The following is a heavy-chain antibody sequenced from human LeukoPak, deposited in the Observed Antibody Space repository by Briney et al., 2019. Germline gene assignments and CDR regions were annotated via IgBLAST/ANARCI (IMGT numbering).Heavy chain of an antibody. V-gene: IGHV1-18*01. CDR1: GYTFTSYG. CDR2: ISAYNGNT. J-gene: IGHJ6*02. CDR3: ARVSAVGNIAAACTRSYYYYYYGMDV. Sequence: GASVKVSCKASGYTFTSYGISWVRQAPGQGLEWMGWISAYNGNTNYAQKLQGRVTMTTDTSTSTAYMELRSLRSDDTAVYYCARVSAVGNIAAACTRSYYYYYYGMDVWGQGTTVTVSS. D-gene: IGHD6-13*01.